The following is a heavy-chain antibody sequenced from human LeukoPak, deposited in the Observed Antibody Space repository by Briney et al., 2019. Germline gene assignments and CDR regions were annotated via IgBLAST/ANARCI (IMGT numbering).Heavy chain of an antibody. CDR2: NSAYNGNT. Sequence: ASVKVSCKASGYTFTSYGISWVRQAPGQGLEWMGWNSAYNGNTNYAQKLQGRVTMTTDTSTSTAYMELRSLRSDDTAVYYCARVVYYDFWSGYFNHAFDTWGQGTMVTVSS. V-gene: IGHV1-18*01. CDR3: ARVVYYDFWSGYFNHAFDT. J-gene: IGHJ3*02. CDR1: GYTFTSYG. D-gene: IGHD3-3*01.